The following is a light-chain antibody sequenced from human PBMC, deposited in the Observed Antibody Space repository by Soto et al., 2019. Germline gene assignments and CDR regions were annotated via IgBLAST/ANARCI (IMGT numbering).Light chain of an antibody. CDR1: QSVSSSY. CDR3: QQYGSSPPT. Sequence: EIVFTQSPGTLSLSPGERASLSCRASQSVSSSYLAWYQQIPGQAPRLLINDASRGATGIPDRFSGSGSGTDFTLTISXLEPEDFAVYYCQQYGSSPPTFGQGTKV. CDR2: DAS. V-gene: IGKV3-20*01. J-gene: IGKJ1*01.